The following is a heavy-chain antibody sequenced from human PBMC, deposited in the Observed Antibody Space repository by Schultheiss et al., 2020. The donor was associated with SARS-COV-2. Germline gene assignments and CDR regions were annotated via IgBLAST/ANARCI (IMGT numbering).Heavy chain of an antibody. Sequence: SETLSLTCTVSGGSISSYYWSWIRQPPGKGLEWIGYIYYSRSTNSNPSLKSRVTISVDTSKNQFSLKLSSVTAADTAVYYCARLDSESYSAFDIWGQGTMVTVSS. J-gene: IGHJ3*02. V-gene: IGHV4-59*08. CDR3: ARLDSESYSAFDI. CDR2: IYYSRST. D-gene: IGHD1-26*01. CDR1: GGSISSYY.